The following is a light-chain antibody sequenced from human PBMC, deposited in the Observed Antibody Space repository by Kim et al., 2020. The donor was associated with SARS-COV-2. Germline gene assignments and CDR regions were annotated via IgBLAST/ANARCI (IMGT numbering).Light chain of an antibody. CDR2: DVT. J-gene: IGLJ3*02. Sequence: PGQSITISCTGTSSDVGGYNYVSWYQQHPGKAPKLIIYDVTKWPSGVSDRFSGSKSANTASLTISGLQAEDEADYYCNSYAGGSTVFGGGTQLTVL. CDR3: NSYAGGSTV. V-gene: IGLV2-14*03. CDR1: SSDVGGYNY.